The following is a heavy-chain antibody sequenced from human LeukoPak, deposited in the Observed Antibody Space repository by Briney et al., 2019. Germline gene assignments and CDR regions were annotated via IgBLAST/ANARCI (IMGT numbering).Heavy chain of an antibody. D-gene: IGHD3-9*01. V-gene: IGHV3-23*01. CDR1: GLTFSTYA. J-gene: IGHJ6*03. CDR3: ARANYDILTGYHLPYYYYYMDV. CDR2: ISTSGDRT. Sequence: GGSLRLSCAASGLTFSTYAMTWVRQAPGKGLEWVSGISTSGDRTYYADSVKGRFTISRDNSKNTPYLQMNSLRAEDTAVYYCARANYDILTGYHLPYYYYYMDVWGKGTTVTVSS.